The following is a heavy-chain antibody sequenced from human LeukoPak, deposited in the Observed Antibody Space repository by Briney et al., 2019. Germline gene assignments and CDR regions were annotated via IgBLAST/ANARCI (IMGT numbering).Heavy chain of an antibody. J-gene: IGHJ4*02. CDR2: ISSSGSTI. V-gene: IGHV3-48*03. CDR3: ARDSYYDSSGYKR. CDR1: GFTFSSYE. Sequence: PGGSLRLSCAASGFTFSSYEMNWVRQAPGKGLEWVSYISSSGSTIYYADSVKGRFTISRDNAKNSLYLQMNSLRAEDTAVYYCARDSYYDSSGYKRWGQGTLVTVSS. D-gene: IGHD3-22*01.